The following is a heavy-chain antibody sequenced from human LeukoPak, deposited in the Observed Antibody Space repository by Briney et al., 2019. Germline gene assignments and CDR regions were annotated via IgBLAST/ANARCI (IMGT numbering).Heavy chain of an antibody. D-gene: IGHD6-19*01. CDR2: IWYDGSNK. V-gene: IGHV3-33*08. CDR3: ARDRRKNWLPLDY. Sequence: PGGSLRLSCAASGFTFSSYSMNWVRQAPGKGLEWVAVIWYDGSNKYYADSVKGRFTISRDNSKNTLYLQMNSLRAEDTAVYYCARDRRKNWLPLDYWGQGTLVTVSS. CDR1: GFTFSSYS. J-gene: IGHJ4*02.